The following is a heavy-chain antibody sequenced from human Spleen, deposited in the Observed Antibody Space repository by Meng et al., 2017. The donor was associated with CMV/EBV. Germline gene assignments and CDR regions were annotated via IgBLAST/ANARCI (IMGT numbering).Heavy chain of an antibody. CDR1: GFTFDDYA. D-gene: IGHD2-21*01. CDR3: ATGDLVVMIAIPLDY. CDR2: ISYDGSNK. V-gene: IGHV3-30-3*01. Sequence: GESLKISCAASGFTFDDYAMHWVRQAPGKGLEWVAVISYDGSNKYYADSVKGRFTIARDDSKNTLYLQMNSLRAEDTAVYYCATGDLVVMIAIPLDYWGQGSLVTVSS. J-gene: IGHJ4*02.